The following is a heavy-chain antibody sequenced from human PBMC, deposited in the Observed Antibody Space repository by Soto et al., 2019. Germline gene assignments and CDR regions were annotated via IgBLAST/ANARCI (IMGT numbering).Heavy chain of an antibody. V-gene: IGHV1-18*04. J-gene: IGHJ6*02. CDR3: AGGVYSEATHRYGMDG. CDR2: ISAYNGNT. D-gene: IGHD1-26*01. Sequence: ASVKVSCKASGYTFTSYGISWVRQAPGQGLEWMGWISAYNGNTNYAQKLQGRVTMTTDTSTSTAYMELRSLRSDDTAVYYCAGGVYSEATHRYGMDGWRQGSTVTVSS. CDR1: GYTFTSYG.